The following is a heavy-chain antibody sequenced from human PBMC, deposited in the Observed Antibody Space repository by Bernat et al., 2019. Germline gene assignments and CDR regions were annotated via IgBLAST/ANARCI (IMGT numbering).Heavy chain of an antibody. CDR3: ARLGAHCSGGSCYSGYYYYMDV. V-gene: IGHV4-39*01. J-gene: IGHJ6*03. CDR2: IYYSGGT. D-gene: IGHD2-15*01. CDR1: GGSISSSSYY. Sequence: QLQLQESGPGLVKPSETLSLTCTVSGGSISSSSYYWGWIRQPPGKGLEWIGSIYYSGGTYYNPSLKSRVTISVDTSKNQFSLKLSSVTAADTAVYYCARLGAHCSGGSCYSGYYYYMDVWGKGTTVTVSS.